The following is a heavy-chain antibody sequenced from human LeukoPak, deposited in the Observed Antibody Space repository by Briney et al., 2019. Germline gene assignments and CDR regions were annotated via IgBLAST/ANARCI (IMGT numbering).Heavy chain of an antibody. Sequence: PGRSLRLSCAASGFTFDDYAMHWVRQAPGKGLEWVSHITTGDSTYYPDSVKGRFTVSRDSSKNTLYLQMNSLRADDTAVYYCAKGLSESIYDALDSWGQGTLVTVSS. D-gene: IGHD1-26*01. J-gene: IGHJ4*02. CDR2: ITTGDST. V-gene: IGHV3-23*01. CDR3: AKGLSESIYDALDS. CDR1: GFTFDDYA.